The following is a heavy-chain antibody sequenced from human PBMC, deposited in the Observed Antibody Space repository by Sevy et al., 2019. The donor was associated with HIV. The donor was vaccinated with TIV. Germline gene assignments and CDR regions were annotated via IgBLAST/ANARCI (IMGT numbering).Heavy chain of an antibody. D-gene: IGHD1-26*01. J-gene: IGHJ3*02. CDR2: ISRRSDYI. CDR1: GFTFSDYS. CDR3: ARDRRGNTYGADGFDI. Sequence: GGSLRLSCIASGFTFSDYSLNWVRQAPGKGLEWVSSISRRSDYIDYAYSIQGRFTISRDNAKNSLFLQMNSLRDEDTALYYCARDRRGNTYGADGFDIWGQGTMVTVSS. V-gene: IGHV3-21*06.